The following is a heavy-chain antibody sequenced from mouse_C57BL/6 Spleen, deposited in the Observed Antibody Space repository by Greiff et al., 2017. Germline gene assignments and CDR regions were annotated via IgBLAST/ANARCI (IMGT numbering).Heavy chain of an antibody. CDR3: ASIATVGYFDV. CDR1: GYTFTNYW. Sequence: QVQLQQSGAELVRPGTSVKMSCKASGYTFTNYWIGWAKQRPGHGLEWIGDIYPGGGYTNYNEKFKGKATLTADKSSRPAYMQFSSLTSEDSAIYYCASIATVGYFDVWGTGTTVTVSS. CDR2: IYPGGGYT. D-gene: IGHD1-1*01. V-gene: IGHV1-63*01. J-gene: IGHJ1*03.